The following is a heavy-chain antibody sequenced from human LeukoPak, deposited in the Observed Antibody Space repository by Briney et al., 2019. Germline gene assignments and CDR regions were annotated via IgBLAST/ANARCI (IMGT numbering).Heavy chain of an antibody. D-gene: IGHD5-18*01. J-gene: IGHJ2*01. CDR2: ISGSGGST. CDR1: GFTFSSYA. Sequence: GGSLRLSRAASGFTFSSYAMSWVRQAPGKGLEWVSAISGSGGSTYYADSVKGRFTISRDNSKNTLYLQMNSLRAEDTAVYYCAKDQGYSYGYGPWYFDLWGRGTLVTVSS. V-gene: IGHV3-23*01. CDR3: AKDQGYSYGYGPWYFDL.